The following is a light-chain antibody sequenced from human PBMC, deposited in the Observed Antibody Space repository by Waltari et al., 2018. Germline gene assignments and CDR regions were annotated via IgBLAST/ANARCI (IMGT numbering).Light chain of an antibody. Sequence: QSALTQPASVSGSPGQSITISCTGTSSDVGAYDYVSWYQQHPGKAPKLIIYDVTNRPSGVSDRFSGSKSGNTASLTISGLQAEDEADYYCNSYTTTRTLVFGGGTKVTVL. CDR3: NSYTTTRTLV. CDR1: SSDVGAYDY. CDR2: DVT. V-gene: IGLV2-14*03. J-gene: IGLJ3*02.